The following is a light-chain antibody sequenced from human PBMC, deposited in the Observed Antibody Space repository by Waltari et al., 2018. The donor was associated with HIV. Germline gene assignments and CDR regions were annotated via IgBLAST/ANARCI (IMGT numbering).Light chain of an antibody. Sequence: VTITCRASQAISYWLAWYQKRPGKAPRLLIYSASNLQSGVPSRFSGSGSETDFTLTISSLQPEDFATYFCQQASSFPFTFGPGTTVDVK. CDR1: QAISYW. CDR3: QQASSFPFT. V-gene: IGKV1-12*01. CDR2: SAS. J-gene: IGKJ3*01.